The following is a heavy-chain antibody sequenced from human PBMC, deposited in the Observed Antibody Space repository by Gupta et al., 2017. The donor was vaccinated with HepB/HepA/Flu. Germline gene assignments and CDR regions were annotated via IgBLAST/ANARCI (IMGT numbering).Heavy chain of an antibody. CDR3: ATRYYYYGMDV. CDR2: ISVSGGST. Sequence: EVQLLESGGGLVQPGGSLRISCAASGFTVSSYARSWVRQAPGKGLEWFSAISVSGGSTYYADSVKGRFTISSDNSKNPLYLQMNSLRAEDTAVYYCATRYYYYGMDVWGQGTTVTVSS. CDR1: GFTVSSYA. V-gene: IGHV3-23*01. J-gene: IGHJ6*02.